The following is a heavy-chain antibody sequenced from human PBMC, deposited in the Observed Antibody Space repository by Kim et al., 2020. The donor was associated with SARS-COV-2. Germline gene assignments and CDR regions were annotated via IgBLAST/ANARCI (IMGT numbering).Heavy chain of an antibody. CDR3: AKVYGSSSVLYYFDY. D-gene: IGHD6-13*01. V-gene: IGHV3-23*01. CDR1: GFTFSSYA. Sequence: GGSLRLSCAASGFTFSSYAMSWVRQAPGKGLEWVSAISGSGGSTYYADSVKGRFTISRDNSKNTLYLQMNSLRAEDTAVYYCAKVYGSSSVLYYFDYWGQGTLVTVSS. CDR2: ISGSGGST. J-gene: IGHJ4*02.